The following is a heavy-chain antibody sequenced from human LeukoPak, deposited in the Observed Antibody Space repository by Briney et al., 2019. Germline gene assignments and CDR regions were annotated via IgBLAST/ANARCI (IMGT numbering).Heavy chain of an antibody. D-gene: IGHD2-15*01. CDR3: ARREGYCSGGSCPYGMDV. V-gene: IGHV3-11*01. CDR2: IRSSGSTI. CDR1: GFTFSDYY. J-gene: IGHJ6*02. Sequence: GGSLRLSCAASGFTFSDYYMSWIRQAPGKGLEWVSYIRSSGSTIYYADSVKGRFTISRDNAKNSLYLQMNSLRAEDTAVYYCARREGYCSGGSCPYGMDVWGQGTTVTVSS.